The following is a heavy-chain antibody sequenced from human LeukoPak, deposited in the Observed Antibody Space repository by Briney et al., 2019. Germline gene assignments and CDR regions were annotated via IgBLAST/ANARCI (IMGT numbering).Heavy chain of an antibody. Sequence: PSETLSLTCAVYGGSFSGYYWSWIRQPPGKGLEWIGEINHSGSTNYNPSLKSRVTISVDTSKNQFSLKLSSVTAADTAVYYCARDNDAFDIWGRGTMVTVSS. CDR1: GGSFSGYY. D-gene: IGHD2-15*01. J-gene: IGHJ3*02. CDR2: INHSGST. V-gene: IGHV4-34*01. CDR3: ARDNDAFDI.